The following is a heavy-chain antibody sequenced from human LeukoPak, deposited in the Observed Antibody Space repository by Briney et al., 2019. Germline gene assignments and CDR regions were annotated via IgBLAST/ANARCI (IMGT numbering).Heavy chain of an antibody. CDR3: ARDFIVGATTGYFQH. CDR2: ISSSSSTI. Sequence: GGSLRLSCAASGFTFSSYSMNWVRQAPGKGLEWVSYISSSSSTIYYADSVKGRFTISRDNAKNSLYLQMNSLRAEDTAVYYCARDFIVGATTGYFQHWGQGTLVTVSS. V-gene: IGHV3-48*04. J-gene: IGHJ1*01. D-gene: IGHD1-26*01. CDR1: GFTFSSYS.